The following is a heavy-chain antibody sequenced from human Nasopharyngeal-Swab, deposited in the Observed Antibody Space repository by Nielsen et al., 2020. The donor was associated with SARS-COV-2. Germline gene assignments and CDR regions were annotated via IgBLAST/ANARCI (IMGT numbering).Heavy chain of an antibody. Sequence: SETLSLTCAVYGGSFSGYYWSWIRQPPGKGLEWIGEINQSGTTNYKPSLKSRVTISSHTSTAQFSLKLSSVTAADTAVYYCARGHRSIGRIVVVIATAHFYFDSWGRGTLVTVTS. CDR3: ARGHRSIGRIVVVIATAHFYFDS. CDR1: GGSFSGYY. V-gene: IGHV4-34*01. D-gene: IGHD3-22*01. J-gene: IGHJ4*02. CDR2: INQSGTT.